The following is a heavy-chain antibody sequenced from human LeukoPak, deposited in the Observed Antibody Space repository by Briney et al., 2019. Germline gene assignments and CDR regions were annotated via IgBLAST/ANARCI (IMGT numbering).Heavy chain of an antibody. CDR1: GYRFTTYW. CDR2: IYPDNFDT. CDR3: ARQGWDGSFFDF. D-gene: IGHD3-10*01. V-gene: IGHV5-51*01. Sequence: GESLKISCKASGYRFTTYWIGWVRQMPGKGLEWMGIIYPDNFDTRYGPSFRGQVTISADKSIGTAYLQWTSLKASDTARYHCARQGWDGSFFDFWGQGILVTVSS. J-gene: IGHJ4*02.